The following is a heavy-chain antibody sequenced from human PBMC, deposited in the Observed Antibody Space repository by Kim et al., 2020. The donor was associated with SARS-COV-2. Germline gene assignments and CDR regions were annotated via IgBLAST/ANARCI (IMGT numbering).Heavy chain of an antibody. V-gene: IGHV4-59*01. J-gene: IGHJ5*02. CDR3: ARDSGPRGSYHNWFDP. D-gene: IGHD1-26*01. Sequence: SIQSRVTISVDTSKSQFSLKLSSVTAADTAVYYCARDSGPRGSYHNWFDPWGQGTLVTVSS.